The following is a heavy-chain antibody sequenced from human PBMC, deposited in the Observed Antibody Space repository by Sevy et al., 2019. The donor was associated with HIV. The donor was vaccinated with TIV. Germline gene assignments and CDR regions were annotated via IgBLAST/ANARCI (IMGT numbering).Heavy chain of an antibody. CDR3: ARGGYYGSGSYYNVPWFDP. J-gene: IGHJ5*02. Sequence: SETLSLTCTVSGGSISSYYWSWIRQPPGKGLEWIGYIYYSGSTNYNPSLKSRVTISVDTSKNQFSLKLSSVTAADTAVYYCARGGYYGSGSYYNVPWFDPWGQGTLVTASS. D-gene: IGHD3-10*01. CDR2: IYYSGST. V-gene: IGHV4-59*01. CDR1: GGSISSYY.